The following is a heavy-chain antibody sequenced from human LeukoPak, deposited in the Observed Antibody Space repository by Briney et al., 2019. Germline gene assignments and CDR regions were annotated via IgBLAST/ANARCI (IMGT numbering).Heavy chain of an antibody. Sequence: PSETLSLTCAIYGGSFNGSYWSRVRQPPGKGLEWIGEINHSGSTNYNPSLKSRVTISVDTSKNQFSLKLSSVTAADTAVYSCAIEGGDSWDYFDYWGQGTLVTVSS. V-gene: IGHV4-34*01. CDR3: AIEGGDSWDYFDY. CDR1: GGSFNGSY. J-gene: IGHJ4*02. CDR2: INHSGST. D-gene: IGHD2-21*02.